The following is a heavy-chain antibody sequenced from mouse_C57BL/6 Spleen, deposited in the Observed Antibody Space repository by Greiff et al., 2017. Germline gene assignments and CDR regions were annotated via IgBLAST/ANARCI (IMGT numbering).Heavy chain of an antibody. D-gene: IGHD2-5*01. Sequence: VQLQQSDAELVKPGASVKISCKVSGYTFTDHTIHWMKQRPEQGLEWIGYIYPRDGSTKYNEKFKGKATLTADKSSSTAYMQLNSLTSEYSAVXVCAREGGYYSNRWYFDVWGTGTTVTVSS. CDR3: AREGGYYSNRWYFDV. J-gene: IGHJ1*03. CDR1: GYTFTDHT. V-gene: IGHV1-78*01. CDR2: IYPRDGST.